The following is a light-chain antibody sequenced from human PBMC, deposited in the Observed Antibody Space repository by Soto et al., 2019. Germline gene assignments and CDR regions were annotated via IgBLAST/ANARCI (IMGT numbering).Light chain of an antibody. CDR2: KAS. J-gene: IGKJ5*01. CDR1: ESISRW. CDR3: PQRNRSSIT. Sequence: DIQLTQCPSTLSASVGDRFTLPCRATESISRWLAWYEQKPGKAPKLLIYKASSLDSGVQSRCSGSGSGTESTRTINSLQAVDVETYYCPQRNRSSITFGQGTRLETK. V-gene: IGKV1-5*03.